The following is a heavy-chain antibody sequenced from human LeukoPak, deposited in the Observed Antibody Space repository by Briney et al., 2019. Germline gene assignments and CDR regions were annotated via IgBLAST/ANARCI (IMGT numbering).Heavy chain of an antibody. V-gene: IGHV3-33*01. J-gene: IGHJ4*02. CDR3: ARDRGVGAAGILG. Sequence: GGSLRLSCAASGFSLSSYGMHWGRQAPGKGLEWVAVIWYDGSSKYYADSVKGRFTISRDNSKNTVYLQMNSLRAEDTAVYYCARDRGVGAAGILGWGQGTLVTVSS. D-gene: IGHD6-13*01. CDR1: GFSLSSYG. CDR2: IWYDGSSK.